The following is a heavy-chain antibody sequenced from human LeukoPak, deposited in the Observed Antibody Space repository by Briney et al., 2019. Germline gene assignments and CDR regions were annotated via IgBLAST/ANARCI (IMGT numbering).Heavy chain of an antibody. D-gene: IGHD5-18*01. CDR3: ASGGYSYGLSPDY. J-gene: IGHJ4*02. CDR1: GFTFSNYA. Sequence: GGSLRLSCAASGFTFSNYAMHWVRQAPGKGLEWVAVISYDGPNKYYADSVKGRFTISRDNSQNTLYLQMNSLRSDDTAVYYCASGGYSYGLSPDYWGQGTLVTVSS. V-gene: IGHV3-30*03. CDR2: ISYDGPNK.